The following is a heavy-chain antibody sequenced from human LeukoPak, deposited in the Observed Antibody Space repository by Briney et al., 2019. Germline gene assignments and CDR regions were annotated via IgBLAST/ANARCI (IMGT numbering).Heavy chain of an antibody. CDR2: INAGNGNT. Sequence: RASVKVSCKASGYTFTSYAMHWVRQAPGQRLEWMGWINAGNGNTKYSQKFQGRVTITRDTSASTAYMELSSLRSEDTAVYYCARSYYDSSGYYYFDYWGQGTLVTVSS. D-gene: IGHD3-22*01. J-gene: IGHJ4*02. CDR3: ARSYYDSSGYYYFDY. CDR1: GYTFTSYA. V-gene: IGHV1-3*01.